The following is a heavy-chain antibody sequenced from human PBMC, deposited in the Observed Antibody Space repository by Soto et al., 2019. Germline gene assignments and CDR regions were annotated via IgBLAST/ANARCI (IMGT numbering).Heavy chain of an antibody. CDR3: AKDPGSLYYDFWSGRREDY. D-gene: IGHD3-3*01. Sequence: GGSLRLSCAASGFTFSSYAMSWVRQAPGKGLEWVSAISGSGGSTYYADSVKGRFTISRDNSKNTLYLQMNSLRAEDTAVYYCAKDPGSLYYDFWSGRREDYWGQGTLVTVSS. V-gene: IGHV3-23*01. CDR1: GFTFSSYA. CDR2: ISGSGGST. J-gene: IGHJ4*02.